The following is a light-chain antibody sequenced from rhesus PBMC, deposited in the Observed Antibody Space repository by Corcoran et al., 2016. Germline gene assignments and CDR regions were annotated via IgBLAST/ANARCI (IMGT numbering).Light chain of an antibody. CDR3: QKYSSSPPT. CDR1: QSVSSY. V-gene: IGKV3-53*01. CDR2: GAS. Sequence: QVILTQSPATLSLSPGERATLSCRASQSVSSYLAWYQQKPGQAPRLLIYGASSRATGIPDRFSGSGAGTEVTLTISSLEPEDFAVYYCQKYSSSPPTFGGGTKVEIK. J-gene: IGKJ4*01.